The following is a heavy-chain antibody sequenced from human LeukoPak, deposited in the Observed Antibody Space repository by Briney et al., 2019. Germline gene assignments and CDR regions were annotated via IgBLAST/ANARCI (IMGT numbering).Heavy chain of an antibody. CDR2: IYTSGST. CDR3: ARFRDWFVDD. Sequence: NPSQTLSLTCTVSGASISNGFYYWSWIRQPAGKGLEYIGRIYTSGSTSYNPSLKSRVTISVDTSKNQFSLKLSSVTAADTAVYYCARFRDWFVDDWGQGTLVTVSS. V-gene: IGHV4-61*02. CDR1: GASISNGFYY. D-gene: IGHD3/OR15-3a*01. J-gene: IGHJ4*02.